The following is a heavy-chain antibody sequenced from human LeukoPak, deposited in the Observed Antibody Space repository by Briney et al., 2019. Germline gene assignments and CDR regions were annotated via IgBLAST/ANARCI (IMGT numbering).Heavy chain of an antibody. CDR3: ARGRGSRTGSNGDYLDY. V-gene: IGHV1-69*04. CDR1: GGPFSIHA. CDR2: IIPILGLR. Sequence: ASVTLSCTTSGGPFSIHAVNWVRQAPGQGLEWMGRIIPILGLRNYAQRFQGRVTITADKSTSTVYMDVTSLRSEDTAVYFCARGRGSRTGSNGDYLDYWGQGTLVTVSS. D-gene: IGHD1-1*01. J-gene: IGHJ4*02.